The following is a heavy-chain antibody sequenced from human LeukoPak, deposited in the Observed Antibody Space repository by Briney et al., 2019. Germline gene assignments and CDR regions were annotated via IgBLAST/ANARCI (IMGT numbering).Heavy chain of an antibody. J-gene: IGHJ6*04. CDR2: IYYSGST. CDR1: GGSVSSGSYY. Sequence: SETLSLTCTVSGGSVSSGSYYWSWIRQPPGKGLEWIGYIYYSGSTNYNPSLKSRVTISVDTSKNQFSLKLSSVTAADTAVYYCARRGIAAAGTHPEYYYYYYGMDVWGKGTTVTVSS. V-gene: IGHV4-61*01. CDR3: ARRGIAAAGTHPEYYYYYYGMDV. D-gene: IGHD6-13*01.